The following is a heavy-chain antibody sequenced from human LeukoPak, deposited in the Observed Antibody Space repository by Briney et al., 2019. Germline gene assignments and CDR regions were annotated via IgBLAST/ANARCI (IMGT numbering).Heavy chain of an antibody. CDR1: GGTFSSHG. J-gene: IGHJ4*02. V-gene: IGHV1-69*05. Sequence: SVKVSCKASGGTFSSHGLSWVRQAPGQGLEWMGGIIPIFGSTNYAQNFQGRVTITMDGSTSTAYMELSSLRTDDTAVYYCARRWPHSSGYYLFDYWGQGTLVTVSS. CDR3: ARRWPHSSGYYLFDY. D-gene: IGHD3-22*01. CDR2: IIPIFGST.